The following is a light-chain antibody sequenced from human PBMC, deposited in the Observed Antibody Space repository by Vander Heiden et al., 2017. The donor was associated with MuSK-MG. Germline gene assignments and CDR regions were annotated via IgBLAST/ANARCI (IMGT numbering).Light chain of an antibody. V-gene: IGKV1-39*01. J-gene: IGKJ5*01. CDR1: QSISIY. CDR2: GAS. CDR3: QQSDNSPIT. Sequence: DIQMTQSPSSLSPSVGDRVTISCRASQSISIYLNWYQQKPGKAPKLLIYGASSLQSGVPLRFSGSGSGTDFTLTISRLQPEDSATYYCQQSDNSPITFGQGTLMEIK.